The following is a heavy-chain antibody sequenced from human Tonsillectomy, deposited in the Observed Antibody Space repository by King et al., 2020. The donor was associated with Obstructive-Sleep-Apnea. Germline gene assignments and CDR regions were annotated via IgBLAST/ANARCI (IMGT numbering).Heavy chain of an antibody. Sequence: VQLQQWGAGLLKPSETLSLTCAVFGGSFSDYYWNWIRQPPGKGLEWIGEINHSGSTNYNPSLKSRVTISVDTSKNHFSLKLNSVTAADTAVYYCPRGSGAATVNWFDPWGQGTLVTVSS. D-gene: IGHD6-13*01. V-gene: IGHV4-34*01. CDR1: GGSFSDYY. CDR3: PRGSGAATVNWFDP. J-gene: IGHJ5*02. CDR2: INHSGST.